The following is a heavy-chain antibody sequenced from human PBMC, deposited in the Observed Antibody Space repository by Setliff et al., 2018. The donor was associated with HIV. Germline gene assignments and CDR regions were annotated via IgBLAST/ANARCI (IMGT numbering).Heavy chain of an antibody. D-gene: IGHD6-13*01. V-gene: IGHV4-31*11. CDR2: IYYSGTT. CDR3: ARGLRSSSWYGDKYYQYMDV. CDR1: GDSVSSVGHY. Sequence: SETLSLTCAVYGDSVSSVGHYWSWIRQHPVRGLEWIGFIYYSGTTYYNPSLKSRVTISVDTSKNQFSLKLSSVTAADTSVYFCARGLRSSSWYGDKYYQYMDVWATGTTVTVSS. J-gene: IGHJ6*03.